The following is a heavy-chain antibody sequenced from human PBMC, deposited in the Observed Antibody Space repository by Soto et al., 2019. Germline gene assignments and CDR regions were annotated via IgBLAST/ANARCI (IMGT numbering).Heavy chain of an antibody. D-gene: IGHD5-12*01. CDR2: VKDGGST. CDR1: AGSLTGYY. J-gene: IGHJ4*02. CDR3: ARGQEGIVATH. V-gene: IGHV4-34*01. Sequence: QVQLQQWGAGLLKPSETLSLTCTVNAGSLTGYYWSWIRQPPGKGLEWIGEVKDGGSTNYSPSLRGRVSIPADTSKNHFSLRLNSVTAADTAVYFCARGQEGIVATHWDQGALVTVSS.